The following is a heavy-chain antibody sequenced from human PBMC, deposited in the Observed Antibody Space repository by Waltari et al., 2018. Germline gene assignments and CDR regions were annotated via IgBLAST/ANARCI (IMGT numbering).Heavy chain of an antibody. CDR1: GFTFDYYA. V-gene: IGHV3-9*01. J-gene: IGHJ6*02. CDR2: ISWNSGSI. CDR3: AKDKSKVYYYYYGMDV. Sequence: EVQLVESGGGLVQPGRSLRLSCAASGFTFDYYAMHWVRQAPGKGLEWVSGISWNSGSIGYADSVKGRFTISRDNAKNSLYLQMNSLRAEDTALYYCAKDKSKVYYYYYGMDVWGQGTTVTVSS.